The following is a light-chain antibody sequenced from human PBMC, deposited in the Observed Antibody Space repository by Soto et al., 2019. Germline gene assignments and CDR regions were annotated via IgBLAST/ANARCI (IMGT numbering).Light chain of an antibody. J-gene: IGKJ5*01. CDR1: QNIVNY. CDR2: DAS. Sequence: EIVLPQSPATLSLSPGESATLSGRASQNIVNYLAWYQQKPGQAPRLLIYDASNRATGIPARFSGSGSETDFTLTISSLEPEDFGVYYCQQRSNWITFGQGTRLEIK. V-gene: IGKV3-11*01. CDR3: QQRSNWIT.